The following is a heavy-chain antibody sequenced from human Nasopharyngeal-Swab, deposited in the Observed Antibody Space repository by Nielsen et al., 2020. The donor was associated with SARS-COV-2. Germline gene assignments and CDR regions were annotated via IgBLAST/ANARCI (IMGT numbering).Heavy chain of an antibody. CDR2: INPNRGKP. D-gene: IGHD5-12*01. Sequence: ASVKVSCKAAGYSFTSHMTVWVRQAPGHGLEWMGWINPNRGKPTDAPDFTGRFVFSLDSSVTTARLEFSSLKADATAIYYCASCPPWWQRASYFDSWGQGTLVTVSS. CDR1: GYSFTSHM. CDR3: ASCPPWWQRASYFDS. J-gene: IGHJ4*02. V-gene: IGHV7-4-1*01.